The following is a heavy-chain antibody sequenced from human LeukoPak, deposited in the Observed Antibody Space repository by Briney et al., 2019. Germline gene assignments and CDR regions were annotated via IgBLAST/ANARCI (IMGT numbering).Heavy chain of an antibody. CDR3: ARDSPGLVPAATYFDY. CDR1: GFNFSSYW. D-gene: IGHD2-2*01. CDR2: IKQDGSEK. Sequence: GGSLRLSCAASGFNFSSYWMSWVRQAPGKGLEWVANIKQDGSEKYYVDSVKGRFTISRDNAKNSLYLQMNSLRAEDTAVYYCARDSPGLVPAATYFDYWGQGTLVTVSS. V-gene: IGHV3-7*01. J-gene: IGHJ4*02.